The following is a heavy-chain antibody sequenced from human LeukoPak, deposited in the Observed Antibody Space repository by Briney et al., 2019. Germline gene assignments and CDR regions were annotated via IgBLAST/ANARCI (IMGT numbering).Heavy chain of an antibody. CDR3: ARHLSGSSWFDP. Sequence: SETLSLTCTVSGDSITSGDYYWTWIRQPPGKGLEWVAYMHYTGNTYYNSSLKSRLTISVDTSKNQFSLRLSFVTAADTALYHCARHLSGSSWFDPWGQGTLVTVSS. CDR2: MHYTGNT. D-gene: IGHD1-26*01. CDR1: GDSITSGDYY. V-gene: IGHV4-30-4*08. J-gene: IGHJ5*02.